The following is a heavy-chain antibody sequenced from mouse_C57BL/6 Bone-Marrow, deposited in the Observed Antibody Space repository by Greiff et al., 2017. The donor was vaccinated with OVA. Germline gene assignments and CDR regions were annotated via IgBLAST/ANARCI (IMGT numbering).Heavy chain of an antibody. V-gene: IGHV1-67*01. CDR2: ISTYYGDA. J-gene: IGHJ3*01. D-gene: IGHD1-1*01. Sequence: VQLQQSGPELVRPGVSVKISCKGSGYPFTDYAMHWVKQSHAKSLEWIGVISTYYGDASYNQKFKDKATMTVDKSSSTAYMELARLTSEDSAVYYCAKERGYYYGSSYAWFAYWGQGTLVTVSA. CDR1: GYPFTDYA. CDR3: AKERGYYYGSSYAWFAY.